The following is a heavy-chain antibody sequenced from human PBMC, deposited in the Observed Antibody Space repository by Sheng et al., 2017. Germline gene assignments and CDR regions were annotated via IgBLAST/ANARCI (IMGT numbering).Heavy chain of an antibody. CDR1: GGSFSGYY. CDR3: ASAPGIAVAGTFDY. J-gene: IGHJ4*02. CDR2: INHSGST. V-gene: IGHV4-34*01. D-gene: IGHD6-19*01. Sequence: QVQLQQWGAGLLKPSETLSLTCAVYGGSFSGYYWSWIRQPPGKGLEWIGEINHSGSTNYNPSLKSRVTISVDTSKNQFSLKLSSVTAADTAVYYCASAPGIAVAGTFDYWGQGTLVTVSS.